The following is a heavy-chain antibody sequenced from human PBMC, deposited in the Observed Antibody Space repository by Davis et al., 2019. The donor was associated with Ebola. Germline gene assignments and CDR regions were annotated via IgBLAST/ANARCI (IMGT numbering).Heavy chain of an antibody. V-gene: IGHV4-59*12. CDR2: IYYSGST. J-gene: IGHJ5*02. CDR3: ARNPTTVTTCWFDP. Sequence: MPGGSLRLSCTVSGGSISSSYWSWIRQPPGKGLEWIGYIYYSGSTYYNPSLKSRVTISVDTSKNQFSLKLSSVTAADTAVYYCARNPTTVTTCWFDPWGQGTLVTVSS. D-gene: IGHD4-17*01. CDR1: GGSISSSY.